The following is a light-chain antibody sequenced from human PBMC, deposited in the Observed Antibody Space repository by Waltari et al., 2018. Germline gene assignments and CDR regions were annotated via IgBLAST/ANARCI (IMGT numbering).Light chain of an antibody. CDR3: AALDDSLNGVV. V-gene: IGLV1-44*01. Sequence: QSVLTQPPSASGTPGQRVTISCSGRSSNIGRNSVNWYQQFPGTATKLLIYGNYQRPSGVPFRCSGFNSGTSASLAISGRQSEEEAAYYCAALDDSLNGVVFGGGSKLTV. CDR1: SSNIGRNS. J-gene: IGLJ2*01. CDR2: GNY.